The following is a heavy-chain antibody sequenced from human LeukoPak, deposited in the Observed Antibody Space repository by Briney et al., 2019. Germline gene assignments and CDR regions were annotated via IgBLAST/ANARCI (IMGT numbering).Heavy chain of an antibody. Sequence: GGSLRLSCAASGFTFSSYAMSWVRQAPGKGLEWVSSVSGNGGTTYYADSVKGRFTISRDNSRNTVYLQMNSPRAEDTAVYYCAKNGDRGAFCSGGTCYPYYYYYMDVWGKGTTVTISS. V-gene: IGHV3-23*01. J-gene: IGHJ6*03. CDR3: AKNGDRGAFCSGGTCYPYYYYYMDV. CDR2: VSGNGGTT. D-gene: IGHD2-15*01. CDR1: GFTFSSYA.